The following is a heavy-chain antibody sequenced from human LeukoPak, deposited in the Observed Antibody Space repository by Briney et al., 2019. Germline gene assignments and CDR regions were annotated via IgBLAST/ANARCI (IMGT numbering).Heavy chain of an antibody. V-gene: IGHV1-46*01. CDR2: INPSDGGT. CDR3: ARDTRTMTAVTRGQHYYYGLDV. Sequence: ASVKVSCKASGYTFTNYYWHWVRQAPGHGLEWMAIINPSDGGTYYEQKLQGRVTVTRDTSTSTVYMELSSLRSEDTAVYYCARDTRTMTAVTRGQHYYYGLDVWGQGTTVTVSS. D-gene: IGHD4-17*01. CDR1: GYTFTNYY. J-gene: IGHJ6*02.